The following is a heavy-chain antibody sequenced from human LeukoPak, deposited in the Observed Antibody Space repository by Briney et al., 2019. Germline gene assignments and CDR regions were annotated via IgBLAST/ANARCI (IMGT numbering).Heavy chain of an antibody. Sequence: ASVEVSCKASGYTFTGYYMHWVRQAPGQGLEWMGWINPNSGGTNYAQKFQGRVTMTRDTSISTAYMELSRLRSDDTAVYYCARVFPRIAVAGPNKYFDYWGQGTLVTVSS. CDR2: INPNSGGT. CDR1: GYTFTGYY. J-gene: IGHJ4*02. V-gene: IGHV1-2*02. D-gene: IGHD6-19*01. CDR3: ARVFPRIAVAGPNKYFDY.